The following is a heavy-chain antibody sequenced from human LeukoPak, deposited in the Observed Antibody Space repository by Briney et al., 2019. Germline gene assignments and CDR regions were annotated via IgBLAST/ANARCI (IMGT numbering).Heavy chain of an antibody. Sequence: GGSLRLSCVASGFTFSNYWMSWVRQAPGKGLEWVANIKQDESKRYYVDSVKGRFTISRDSAKNSLYLQINSLRAEDMAVYYCAREASLYCSGNDCYWAFDRWGQGTLVTVSS. V-gene: IGHV3-7*01. J-gene: IGHJ5*02. CDR1: GFTFSNYW. CDR3: AREASLYCSGNDCYWAFDR. D-gene: IGHD2-2*01. CDR2: IKQDESKR.